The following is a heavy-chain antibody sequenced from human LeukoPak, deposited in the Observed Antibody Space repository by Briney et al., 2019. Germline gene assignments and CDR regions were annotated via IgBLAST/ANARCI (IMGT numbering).Heavy chain of an antibody. CDR1: GFTFSNAW. D-gene: IGHD6-19*01. V-gene: IGHV3-15*01. CDR3: SRVGSSGYYYLDH. J-gene: IGHJ4*02. CDR2: VKSKTDGETT. Sequence: GGSLRLSCAASGFTFSNAWMSWVRQAPGKGLEWVGRVKSKTDGETTDYAAPVKGRFTISRDDSKNTLYLQMNSLKTEDTAVYYCSRVGSSGYYYLDHWGQGTLVTVSS.